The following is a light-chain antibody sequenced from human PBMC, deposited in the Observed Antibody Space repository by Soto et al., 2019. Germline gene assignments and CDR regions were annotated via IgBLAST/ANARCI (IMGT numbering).Light chain of an antibody. CDR1: SSDVGAYDY. Sequence: QSVLTQPASVSGSPGQSITISCTGTSSDVGAYDYVSWYQQHPGKAPMFMIYEVTNRPSGVSHRFSGSKSGNTASLTISGLQAEDEADYYCSSYTTTSTYIFGPSPKVTVL. V-gene: IGLV2-14*01. CDR2: EVT. J-gene: IGLJ1*01. CDR3: SSYTTTSTYI.